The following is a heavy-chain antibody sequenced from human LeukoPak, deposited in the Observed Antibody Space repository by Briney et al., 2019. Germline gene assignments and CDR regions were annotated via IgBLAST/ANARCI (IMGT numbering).Heavy chain of an antibody. CDR1: GYTFTGYY. J-gene: IGHJ4*02. V-gene: IGHV1-2*02. Sequence: ASVKVSCKASGYTFTGYYMHWVRQAPGQGLEWMGWINPNSGGTNYAQKFQGRVTMTRDTSISTAYMELSRLRSDDTAVYYCARDPADIVVVPAANLEYYFDYWGQGTLVTVSS. D-gene: IGHD2-2*01. CDR3: ARDPADIVVVPAANLEYYFDY. CDR2: INPNSGGT.